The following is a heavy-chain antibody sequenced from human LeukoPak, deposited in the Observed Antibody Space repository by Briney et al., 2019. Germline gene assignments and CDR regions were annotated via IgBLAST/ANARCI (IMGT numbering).Heavy chain of an antibody. D-gene: IGHD2-2*01. CDR3: ARGGIGYCTSSSCYFDS. Sequence: SQTLSLTCAISGDSVSTNSAAWNWIRQSPSRGLEWLGGTYYRSNWYNDYAVSVRSRITINPDTSKNHFSLQLNSVTPEDTAVYYCARGGIGYCTSSSCYFDSWGQGTLVTVSS. CDR1: GDSVSTNSAA. V-gene: IGHV6-1*01. J-gene: IGHJ4*02. CDR2: TYYRSNWYN.